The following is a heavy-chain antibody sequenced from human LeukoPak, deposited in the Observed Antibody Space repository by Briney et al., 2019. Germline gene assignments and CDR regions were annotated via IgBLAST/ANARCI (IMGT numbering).Heavy chain of an antibody. Sequence: ASVKVSCKASGYTFTSYYMHWVRQAPGQGLEWMGIINPSGGSTSYAQKFQGRVTMTRDTSISTAYMELSRLRSDDTAVYYCARERIAAAGTEAFDIWGQGTMVTVSS. CDR3: ARERIAAAGTEAFDI. CDR1: GYTFTSYY. V-gene: IGHV1-46*01. J-gene: IGHJ3*02. D-gene: IGHD6-13*01. CDR2: INPSGGST.